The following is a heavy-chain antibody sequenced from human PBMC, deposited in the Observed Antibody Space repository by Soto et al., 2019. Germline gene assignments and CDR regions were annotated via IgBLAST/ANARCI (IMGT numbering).Heavy chain of an antibody. CDR3: ACVPTRGYNWFDP. D-gene: IGHD2-2*01. CDR1: GGSFSGYY. Sequence: PSETLSLTCAVYGGSFSGYYWSWIRQPPGKGLEWIGEINHSGSTNYNPSLKSRVTISVDTSKNQFSLKLSSVTAADTAAYYCACVPTRGYNWFDPWGQGTLVT. CDR2: INHSGST. V-gene: IGHV4-34*01. J-gene: IGHJ5*02.